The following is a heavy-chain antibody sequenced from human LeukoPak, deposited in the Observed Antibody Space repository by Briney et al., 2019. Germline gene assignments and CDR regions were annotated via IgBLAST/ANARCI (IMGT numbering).Heavy chain of an antibody. CDR3: ARQTSCNNGVCDKVGDY. CDR2: IYPGDSDT. J-gene: IGHJ4*02. D-gene: IGHD2-8*01. V-gene: IGHV5-51*01. CDR1: GYTFTNSW. Sequence: PGESRKISCKGSGYTFTNSWIAWVRQMPGKGLEWMGIIYPGDSDTRYSPSFQGQVTILADKSISSAYLQWSSLKASDTAVYYCARQTSCNNGVCDKVGDYWGQGT.